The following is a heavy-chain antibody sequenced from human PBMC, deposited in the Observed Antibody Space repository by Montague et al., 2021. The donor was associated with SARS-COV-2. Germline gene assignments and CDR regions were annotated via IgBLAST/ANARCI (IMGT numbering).Heavy chain of an antibody. D-gene: IGHD3-16*02. CDR2: ISTSAYTT. CDR1: GFTFSYYD. Sequence: SLRLSCAASGFTFSYYDMNWVRQAPGKGPEWISYISTSAYTTSYAGSVKGRFTISRDNGKNSLYLQMNSLRVEDTAVYYCTRDYRSVVGDGLDIWGQVTKVTVSS. J-gene: IGHJ3*02. V-gene: IGHV3-48*03. CDR3: TRDYRSVVGDGLDI.